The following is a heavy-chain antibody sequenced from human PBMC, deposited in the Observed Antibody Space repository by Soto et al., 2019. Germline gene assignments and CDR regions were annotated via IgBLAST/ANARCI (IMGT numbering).Heavy chain of an antibody. CDR3: ATVSWGNTES. CDR1: RFVFSDYW. CDR2: IQPDGSEK. J-gene: IGHJ5*02. D-gene: IGHD3-16*01. Sequence: EVQLVESGGGSVQPGGSLRLSCAASRFVFSDYWMTWVRQAPGKGLEWVATIQPDGSEKYYVDSVKGRFTISRDNAKSSLSLQMNSLRAEDTAMYYCATVSWGNTESWGRGTLITVSS. V-gene: IGHV3-7*03.